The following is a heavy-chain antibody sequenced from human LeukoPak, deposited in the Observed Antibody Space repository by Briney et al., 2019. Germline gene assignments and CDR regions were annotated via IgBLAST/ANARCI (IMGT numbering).Heavy chain of an antibody. CDR1: GGSFSGYY. J-gene: IGHJ4*02. D-gene: IGHD6-13*01. CDR3: ARRNYYGYSSWCDY. CDR2: INHSGST. V-gene: IGHV4-34*01. Sequence: PSETLSLTCAVYGGSFSGYYWSWIRQPPGKGLEWVGEINHSGSTNYNPSLKSRVTISVDTSKNQFSLKLSSVTAADTAVYYCARRNYYGYSSWCDYWGQGTLVTVSS.